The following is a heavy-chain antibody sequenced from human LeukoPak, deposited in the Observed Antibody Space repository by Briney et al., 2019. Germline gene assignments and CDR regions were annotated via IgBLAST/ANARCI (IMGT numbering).Heavy chain of an antibody. CDR2: ISGSGGST. J-gene: IGHJ5*02. CDR3: ATTQPIVGATLIP. Sequence: GGSLRLSCAASGFTVSSNYMSWVRQAPGKGLEWVSAISGSGGSTYYADSVKGRFTISRDNSKNTLYLQMNSLRAEDTAVYYCATTQPIVGATLIPWGQGTLVTVSS. CDR1: GFTVSSNY. V-gene: IGHV3-23*01. D-gene: IGHD1-26*01.